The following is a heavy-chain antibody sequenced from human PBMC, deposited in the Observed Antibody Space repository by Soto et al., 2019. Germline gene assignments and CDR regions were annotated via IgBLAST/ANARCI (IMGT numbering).Heavy chain of an antibody. J-gene: IGHJ6*02. Sequence: PSETLSLTCTVSGGSISSYYWSWIRRPPGKGLEWIGYIYYSGSTNYNPSLKSRVTISVDTSKNQFSLKLSSVTAADTAVYYCARDDYGDSYYYYGMDVWGQGTTVTVSS. CDR2: IYYSGST. CDR3: ARDDYGDSYYYYGMDV. D-gene: IGHD4-17*01. CDR1: GGSISSYY. V-gene: IGHV4-59*01.